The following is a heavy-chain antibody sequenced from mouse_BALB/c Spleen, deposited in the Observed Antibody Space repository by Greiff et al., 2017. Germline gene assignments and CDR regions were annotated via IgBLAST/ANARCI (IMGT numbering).Heavy chain of an antibody. V-gene: IGHV3-6*02. D-gene: IGHD1-1*01. CDR2: ISYDGSN. J-gene: IGHJ2*01. CDR3: ARSYYGSSYVGYFDY. Sequence: VQLKESGPGLVKPSQSLSLTCSVTGYSITSGYYWNWIRQFPGNKLEWMGYISYDGSNNYNPSLKNRISITRDTSKNQFFLKLNSVTTEDTATYYCARSYYGSSYVGYFDYWGQGTTLTVSS. CDR1: GYSITSGYY.